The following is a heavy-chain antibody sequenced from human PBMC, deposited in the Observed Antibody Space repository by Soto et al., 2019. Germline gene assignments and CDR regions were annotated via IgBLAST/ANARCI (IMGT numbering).Heavy chain of an antibody. CDR1: GFTFSSYW. CDR3: ARDHRSSYEP. Sequence: SGFTFSSYWMSWVRQAPGKGLEWVANIKQDGSEKYYVDSVKGRFTISRDNAKNSLYLQMNSLRAEDTAVYYCARDHRSSYEPWGQGTLVTVS. V-gene: IGHV3-7*01. J-gene: IGHJ5*02. CDR2: IKQDGSEK.